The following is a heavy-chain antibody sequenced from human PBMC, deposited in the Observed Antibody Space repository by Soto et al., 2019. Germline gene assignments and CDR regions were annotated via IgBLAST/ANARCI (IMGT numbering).Heavy chain of an antibody. Sequence: GGSLRLSCAGSGFIFKSYAMHWVRQAPGKGLEWLAVISFDGTNIKYADSVKGRFAISRDNSKTTLYLQMNSLRGEDTAVYYCARGHSYHQSIAVAGFDYWGQGTLVTVSS. CDR1: GFIFKSYA. D-gene: IGHD6-19*01. J-gene: IGHJ4*02. CDR3: ARGHSYHQSIAVAGFDY. V-gene: IGHV3-30*09. CDR2: ISFDGTNI.